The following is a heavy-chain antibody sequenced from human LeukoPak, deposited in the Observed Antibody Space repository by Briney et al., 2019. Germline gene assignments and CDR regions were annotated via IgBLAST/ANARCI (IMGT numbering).Heavy chain of an antibody. Sequence: GGSLRLSCAASGFTFSAYLIHRVRQAPGKGLEWVAVMSSDGNAMFYADSVKGRFTISRDNSKNTLYLQMNSLRAEDTAVYYCVRESEYYFDHSASFDYWGRGTLVTVSS. V-gene: IGHV3-30-3*01. CDR2: MSSDGNAM. J-gene: IGHJ4*02. CDR3: VRESEYYFDHSASFDY. D-gene: IGHD3-22*01. CDR1: GFTFSAYL.